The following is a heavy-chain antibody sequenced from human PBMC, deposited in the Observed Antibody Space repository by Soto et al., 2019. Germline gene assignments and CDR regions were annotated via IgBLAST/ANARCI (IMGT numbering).Heavy chain of an antibody. J-gene: IGHJ6*02. CDR2: IYHSGST. CDR3: ARDLGYSGYYYGMDV. CDR1: GGSISSSNW. V-gene: IGHV4-4*02. D-gene: IGHD3-16*01. Sequence: SATLSLTCAVSGGSISSSNWWSWVRQPPGKGLEWIGEIYHSGSTNYNPSLKSRVTISVDKSKNQFSLKLSSVTAADTAVYYCARDLGYSGYYYGMDVWGQGTTVTVSS.